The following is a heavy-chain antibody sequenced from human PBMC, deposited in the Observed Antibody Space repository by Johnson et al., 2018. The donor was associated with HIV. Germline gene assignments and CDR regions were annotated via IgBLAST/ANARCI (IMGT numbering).Heavy chain of an antibody. CDR2: IFTVGDV. J-gene: IGHJ3*02. V-gene: IGHV3-66*02. CDR1: GITVSSNY. Sequence: MQLVESGGGLAQPGGSLRLSCAASGITVSSNYMSWVRQAPGKGLEWVSVIFTVGDVYYADSVKGRFTISRDNSKNTLYLQMNSLRAEDTAVYYCANGLSTVVTDAFDIWGQGTMVTVSS. D-gene: IGHD4-23*01. CDR3: ANGLSTVVTDAFDI.